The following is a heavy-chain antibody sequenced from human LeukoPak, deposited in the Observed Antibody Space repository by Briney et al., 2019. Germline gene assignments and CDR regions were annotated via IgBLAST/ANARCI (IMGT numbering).Heavy chain of an antibody. CDR2: ISYDGSNK. CDR1: GFTFSSYA. CDR3: ARARAYDYPGHAFDI. V-gene: IGHV3-30-3*01. Sequence: QSGGSLRLSCAASGFTFSSYAMHWVRQAPGKGLEWVAVISYDGSNKYYADSVKGRFTISRDNSKNTLYLQMNSLRAEDTAVYYCARARAYDYPGHAFDIWGQGTMVTVSS. J-gene: IGHJ3*02. D-gene: IGHD4-11*01.